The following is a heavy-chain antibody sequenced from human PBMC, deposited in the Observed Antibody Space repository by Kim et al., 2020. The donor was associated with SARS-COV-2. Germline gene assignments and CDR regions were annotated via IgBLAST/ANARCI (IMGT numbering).Heavy chain of an antibody. CDR1: GGSINSYY. D-gene: IGHD1-26*01. Sequence: SETLSLTCTVSGGSINSYYWSWVRQPPGKGLEWIGYIFNSGRTNYNPSLKSRVTISVDTSKNQFSLKLSSVTAADTAMYYCARASSYYVIDYWGQGTLVTVSS. V-gene: IGHV4-59*13. CDR3: ARASSYYVIDY. CDR2: IFNSGRT. J-gene: IGHJ4*02.